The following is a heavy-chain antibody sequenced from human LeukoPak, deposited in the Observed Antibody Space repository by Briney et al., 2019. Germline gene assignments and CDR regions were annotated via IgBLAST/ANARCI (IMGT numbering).Heavy chain of an antibody. CDR1: GFTFSSYA. CDR3: AKDGGSSGYGYFDY. J-gene: IGHJ4*02. V-gene: IGHV3-23*01. Sequence: GGSLRLSCAASGFTFSSYAMSWVRQAPGKGLEWVSAISGSGGSTYYADPVKGRFTTHRNNPKNTLYLQMNSLRAEDAAVYYCAKDGGSSGYGYFDYWGQGTLVTVSS. CDR2: ISGSGGST. D-gene: IGHD5-12*01.